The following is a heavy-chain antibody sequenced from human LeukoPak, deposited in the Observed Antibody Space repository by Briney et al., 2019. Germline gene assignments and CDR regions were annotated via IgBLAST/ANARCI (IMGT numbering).Heavy chain of an antibody. Sequence: GGSLRLSCAASGFTFSSYGMHWVRQAPGKGLEWVAVISYDGSNKYYADSVKGRFTISRDNSKNTLYLQMNSLRPEDTAVYYCAKDLPGGSLVDYWGQGTLVTVSS. CDR2: ISYDGSNK. CDR1: GFTFSSYG. J-gene: IGHJ4*02. V-gene: IGHV3-30*18. CDR3: AKDLPGGSLVDY. D-gene: IGHD3-16*01.